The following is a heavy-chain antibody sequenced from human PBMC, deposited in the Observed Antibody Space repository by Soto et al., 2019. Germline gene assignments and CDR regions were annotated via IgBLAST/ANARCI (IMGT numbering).Heavy chain of an antibody. V-gene: IGHV5-51*01. CDR1: GYSFTNYW. Sequence: GESLKISCKGSGYSFTNYWIGWVRQMPGKGLEWMGIIYPGDSDTRYSPSFQGQVTISADKSISTAYLQWSSLKASDTAMYYCARHVIAAAFHDAFDIWGQGTMVT. CDR2: IYPGDSDT. J-gene: IGHJ3*02. CDR3: ARHVIAAAFHDAFDI. D-gene: IGHD6-13*01.